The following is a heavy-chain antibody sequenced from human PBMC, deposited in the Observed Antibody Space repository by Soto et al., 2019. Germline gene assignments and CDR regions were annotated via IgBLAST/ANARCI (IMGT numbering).Heavy chain of an antibody. V-gene: IGHV4-34*01. J-gene: IGHJ4*02. CDR1: GGSFSGFY. CDR2: INHSGST. CDR3: ARELVVIQSRYFDY. Sequence: TSETLSLTCAVYGGSFSGFYWSWIRQPPGKGLEWIGEINHSGSTNYNPSLKSRVTISVDTSKNQFSLKLSSVTAADTAVYYCARELVVIQSRYFDYWGQGTLVTVSS. D-gene: IGHD3-22*01.